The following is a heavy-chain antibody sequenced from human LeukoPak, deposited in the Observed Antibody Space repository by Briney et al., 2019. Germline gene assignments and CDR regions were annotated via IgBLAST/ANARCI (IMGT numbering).Heavy chain of an antibody. CDR2: ISGSGSYI. CDR1: GFTFSDYS. V-gene: IGHV3-21*06. Sequence: PGGSLRLSCAASGFTFSDYSMNWVRQTPRKGLEWVSCISGSGSYIYYADSVKGRFTISRDNAMNSLNLQMNSLRAEDTAVYYCVRERFHGSGAPKFDFWGQGNLVTVSS. D-gene: IGHD3-10*01. J-gene: IGHJ4*02. CDR3: VRERFHGSGAPKFDF.